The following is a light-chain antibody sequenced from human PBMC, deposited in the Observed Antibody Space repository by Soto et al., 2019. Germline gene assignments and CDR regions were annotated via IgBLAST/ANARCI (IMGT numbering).Light chain of an antibody. J-gene: IGKJ4*01. V-gene: IGKV3-15*01. CDR3: QQYNIWPLT. CDR1: QSVSSK. CDR2: GAS. Sequence: ERMITQSPTTLSVSPGERAPRSCRASQSVSSKLAWYQQKPGQAPRLLIYGASTRATDTPVRFRGSGSGTEFTLTISSLQSEDFAVYFCQQYNIWPLTFGGGTKVDIK.